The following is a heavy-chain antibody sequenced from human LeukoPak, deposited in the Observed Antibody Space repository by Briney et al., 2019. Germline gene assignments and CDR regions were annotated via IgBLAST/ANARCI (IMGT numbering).Heavy chain of an antibody. Sequence: GGSLRLSCAASGFTFSSYAMSWVRQAPGKGLEWVSAISGSGGSTYYADSVKGRFTISRDNSKDTLYLQMNSLRAEDTAVYYCAKDGGYDLYNWFDPWGQGTLVTVSS. CDR3: AKDGGYDLYNWFDP. V-gene: IGHV3-23*01. CDR1: GFTFSSYA. J-gene: IGHJ5*02. CDR2: ISGSGGST. D-gene: IGHD5-12*01.